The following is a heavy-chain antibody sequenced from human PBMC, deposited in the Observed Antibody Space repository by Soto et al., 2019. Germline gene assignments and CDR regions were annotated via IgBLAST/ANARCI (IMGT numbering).Heavy chain of an antibody. CDR3: ARDLVLDSTYGMDV. D-gene: IGHD4-4*01. J-gene: IGHJ6*02. V-gene: IGHV4-4*02. CDR1: GGSISSSNW. CDR2: IDHSGST. Sequence: QVQLQESGPGLVKPSGTLSLTCAVSGGSISSSNWWSWVRQPPGKGLEWIGEIDHSGSTNYNPSLKGRVTISVDKSKNQFSLKLSSVTAADTAVYYCARDLVLDSTYGMDVWGQGTTVTVSS.